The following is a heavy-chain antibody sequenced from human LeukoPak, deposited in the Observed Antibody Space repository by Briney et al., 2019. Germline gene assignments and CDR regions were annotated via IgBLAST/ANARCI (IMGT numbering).Heavy chain of an antibody. CDR2: IWYDGSNK. CDR1: GFTFSSYA. D-gene: IGHD4-17*01. Sequence: GGSLRLSCAASGFTFSSYAMHWVRQAPGKGLEWVAVIWYDGSNKYYADSVKGRFTISRDNSKNTLYLQMNSLRAEDTAVYYCARDYGDYEAYYYYYGMDVWGQGTTVTVSS. CDR3: ARDYGDYEAYYYYYGMDV. V-gene: IGHV3-33*08. J-gene: IGHJ6*02.